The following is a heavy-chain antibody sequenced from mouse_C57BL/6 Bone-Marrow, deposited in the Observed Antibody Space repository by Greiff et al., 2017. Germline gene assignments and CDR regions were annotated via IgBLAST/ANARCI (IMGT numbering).Heavy chain of an antibody. CDR3: ARCSFYYGSSYFDY. J-gene: IGHJ2*01. D-gene: IGHD1-1*01. CDR1: GYTFTDYY. CDR2: INPNNGGT. Sequence: VQLQQSGPELVKPGASVKISCKASGYTFTDYYMNWVKQSHGKSLEWIGDINPNNGGTSYNQKFKGKATLTVDKSSSTAYMELRSLTSEDSAVYDCARCSFYYGSSYFDYWGQGTTLTVSS. V-gene: IGHV1-26*01.